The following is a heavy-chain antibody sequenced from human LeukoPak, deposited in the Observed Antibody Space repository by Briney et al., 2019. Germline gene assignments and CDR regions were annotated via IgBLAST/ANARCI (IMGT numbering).Heavy chain of an antibody. CDR2: IYSGGST. D-gene: IGHD6-19*01. Sequence: GGSLRLSYAASGFTVSNKYMSWVRQAPGKGLEWVSIIYSGGSTYYADSVKGRFTISRDNPKNTLYLQMNSLRAEDTAVYYYARVDRQWLSDYWGQGTLVTVSS. CDR1: GFTVSNKY. CDR3: ARVDRQWLSDY. V-gene: IGHV3-53*01. J-gene: IGHJ4*02.